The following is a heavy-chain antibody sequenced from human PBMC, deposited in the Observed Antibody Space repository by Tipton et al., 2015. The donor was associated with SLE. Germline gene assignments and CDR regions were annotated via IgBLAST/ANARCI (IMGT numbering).Heavy chain of an antibody. CDR3: ARQRLRLLSPLDS. Sequence: TLSLTCTVSGASVSSFCWNWIRQSPGKGLEWIGCVCNSGSANYDPSLKSRGTISVDTSRNHFSLELTSVTAAGTAVYYCARQRLRLLSPLDSWGQGTTVTVSS. V-gene: IGHV4-59*08. CDR1: GASVSSFC. D-gene: IGHD3-16*01. CDR2: VCNSGSA. J-gene: IGHJ6*02.